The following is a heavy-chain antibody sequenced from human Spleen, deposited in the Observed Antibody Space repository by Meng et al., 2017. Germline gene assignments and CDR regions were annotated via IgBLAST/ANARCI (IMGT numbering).Heavy chain of an antibody. Sequence: QVQLQESGPGLVKTSETLSLTSAVSGGSITSGGSSWSWIRQPPGKGLDWIGYIYDSGSAYYNSSLKSRVSMSVDRSKNQFSLKLTSVTAADTAVYYCARGYCRGGSCYSAPTYWGQGTLVTVSS. V-gene: IGHV4-30-2*01. J-gene: IGHJ4*02. D-gene: IGHD2-15*01. CDR3: ARGYCRGGSCYSAPTY. CDR2: IYDSGSA. CDR1: GGSITSGGSS.